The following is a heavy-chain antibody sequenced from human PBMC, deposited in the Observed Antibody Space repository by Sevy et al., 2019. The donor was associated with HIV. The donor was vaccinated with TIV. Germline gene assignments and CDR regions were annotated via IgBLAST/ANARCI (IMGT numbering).Heavy chain of an antibody. CDR1: RFTFKTYW. D-gene: IGHD1-26*01. J-gene: IGHJ4*01. CDR3: ARDSPGYGGYSY. CDR2: IKEDGSAK. V-gene: IGHV3-7*01. Sequence: GGSLRLSFAASRFTFKTYWMSWVRQAPGKGLEWVGNIKEDGSAKYYADSVRGRFTISRDNAKNSLYLQMSSLRVEDTAVYYCARDSPGYGGYSYWGQGTLVTVSS.